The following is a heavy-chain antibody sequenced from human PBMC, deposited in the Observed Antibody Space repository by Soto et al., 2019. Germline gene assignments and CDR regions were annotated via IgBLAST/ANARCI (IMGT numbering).Heavy chain of an antibody. J-gene: IGHJ3*02. D-gene: IGHD5-12*01. CDR2: ISSSSSYI. V-gene: IGHV3-21*06. CDR3: ARVRAEVAHDGFDI. CDR1: GFTFSSYS. Sequence: GGSLRLSCAASGFTFSSYSMNWVRQAPGKGLEWVSSISSSSSYIYYADSVKGRFTISRDNAKNSLYLQMNSLRSEDTAVYYCARVRAEVAHDGFDIWGQGTMVTGSS.